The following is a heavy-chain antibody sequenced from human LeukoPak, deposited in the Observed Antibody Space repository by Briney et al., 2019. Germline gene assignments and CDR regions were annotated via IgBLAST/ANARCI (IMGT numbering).Heavy chain of an antibody. J-gene: IGHJ4*02. V-gene: IGHV1-2*02. CDR2: INPNSGGT. CDR3: ARDPIDARSTQLLPSFDY. D-gene: IGHD2-2*01. CDR1: GYTSTVYY. Sequence: AAVKVSCKASGYTSTVYYMHWVRQAPGQGLEWMGWINPNSGGTNYAQKFQGRVTMTRDTSISTAYMELSRLRSYDTAVYYCARDPIDARSTQLLPSFDYWGQGTLVTVSS.